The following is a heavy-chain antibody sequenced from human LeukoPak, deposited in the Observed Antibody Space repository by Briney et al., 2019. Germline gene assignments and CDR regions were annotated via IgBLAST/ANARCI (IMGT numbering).Heavy chain of an antibody. J-gene: IGHJ3*02. Sequence: ASVKVSCKASGGTFSSYAISWVRQASGQGLGWMGGIIPIFGTANYAQKFQGRVTITTDESTSTAYMELSSLRSEDTAVYYCARDRRAVFGELGPDAFDIWGQGTMVTVSS. CDR1: GGTFSSYA. V-gene: IGHV1-69*05. CDR3: ARDRRAVFGELGPDAFDI. D-gene: IGHD3-10*01. CDR2: IIPIFGTA.